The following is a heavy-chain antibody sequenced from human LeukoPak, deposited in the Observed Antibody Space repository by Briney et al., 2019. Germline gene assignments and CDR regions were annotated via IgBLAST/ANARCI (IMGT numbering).Heavy chain of an antibody. CDR1: GGSFSGYY. CDR2: INHSGST. V-gene: IGHV4-34*01. J-gene: IGHJ4*02. Sequence: SETLSLTCAVYGGSFSGYYWSWIRQPPGKGLEWIWEINHSGSTNYNPSPKSRVTISVDTSKNQFSLKLSSVTAADTAVYYCARAHRYCSGGSCSKPPGYWGQGTLVTVSS. D-gene: IGHD2-15*01. CDR3: ARAHRYCSGGSCSKPPGY.